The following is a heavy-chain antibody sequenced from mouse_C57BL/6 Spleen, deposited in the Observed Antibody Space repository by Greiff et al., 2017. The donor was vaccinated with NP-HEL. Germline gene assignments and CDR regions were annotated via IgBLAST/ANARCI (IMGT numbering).Heavy chain of an antibody. CDR2: INPSSGYT. CDR1: GYTFTSYW. Sequence: VQLQQSGAELAKPGASVKLSCKASGYTFTSYWMHWVKQRPGQGLEWIGYINPSSGYTKYNQKFKAKATLTADNSSSTAYMQLSSLTYEDSAVYYCARSGGNYDGGAMDYWGQGTSVTVSS. J-gene: IGHJ4*01. D-gene: IGHD2-1*01. CDR3: ARSGGNYDGGAMDY. V-gene: IGHV1-7*01.